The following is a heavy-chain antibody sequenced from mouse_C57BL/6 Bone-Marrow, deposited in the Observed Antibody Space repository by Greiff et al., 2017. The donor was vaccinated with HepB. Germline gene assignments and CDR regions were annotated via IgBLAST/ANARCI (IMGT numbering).Heavy chain of an antibody. Sequence: VQLQQSGAELVRPGASVKLSCKASGYTFTDYYINWVKQRPGQGLEWIARIYPGSGNTYYNEKFKGKATLTAEKSSSTAYMQLSSLTSEDSAVYFCARRRGLRRYFDYWGQGTTLTVSS. V-gene: IGHV1-76*01. D-gene: IGHD2-4*01. J-gene: IGHJ2*01. CDR2: IYPGSGNT. CDR3: ARRRGLRRYFDY. CDR1: GYTFTDYY.